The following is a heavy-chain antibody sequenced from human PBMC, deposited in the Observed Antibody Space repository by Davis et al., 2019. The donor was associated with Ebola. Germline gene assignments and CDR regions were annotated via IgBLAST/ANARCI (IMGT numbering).Heavy chain of an antibody. D-gene: IGHD3-16*01. CDR1: GDRVPSGR. CDR2: TYYSSKWYH. V-gene: IGHV6-1*01. CDR3: VRGWGRSGLDV. Sequence: WESLKTPCAIPGDRVPSGRWNWITQSPSRGLEWLGRTYYSSKWYHDYEVSVKSRLTINPDTSKNPFSLQLNFVTPEDAAVYYCVRGWGRSGLDVWGQGTTVTVSS. J-gene: IGHJ6*02.